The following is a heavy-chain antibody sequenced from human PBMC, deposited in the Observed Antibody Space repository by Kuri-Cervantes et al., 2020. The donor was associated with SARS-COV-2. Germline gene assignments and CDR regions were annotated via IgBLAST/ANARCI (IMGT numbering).Heavy chain of an antibody. D-gene: IGHD6-19*01. Sequence: SVKVSCKASGFTFTRDTINWVRQAPGQRLDGMGRIIPDLGVTNYARKFQGRVTITADKSKNSAYLDLNSLTSADTAVYYCARDRSSWRFDYWGQGTLVTVSS. J-gene: IGHJ4*02. CDR3: ARDRSSWRFDY. CDR1: GFTFTRDT. V-gene: IGHV1-69*04. CDR2: IIPDLGVT.